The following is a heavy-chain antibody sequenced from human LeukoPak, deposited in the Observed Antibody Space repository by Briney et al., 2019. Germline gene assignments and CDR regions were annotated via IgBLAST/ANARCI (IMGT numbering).Heavy chain of an antibody. CDR2: ISGSGDRT. CDR3: GKRELWHGSGEDA. D-gene: IGHD3-10*01. J-gene: IGHJ6*02. Sequence: GSLGPSCAASGFTLNQYAMSWFRQTPGKGLGWVLAISGSGDRTYYAESVKGRFSISRDNSKNTLYLQMHSLRAEDTAVYYCGKRELWHGSGEDAWGQGTTVTVSS. CDR1: GFTLNQYA. V-gene: IGHV3-23*01.